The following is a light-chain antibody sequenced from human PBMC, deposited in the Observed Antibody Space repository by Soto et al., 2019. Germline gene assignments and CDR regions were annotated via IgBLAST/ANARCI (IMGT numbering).Light chain of an antibody. CDR3: QQYNNWPRT. V-gene: IGKV3-15*01. J-gene: IGKJ1*01. CDR1: QSVGSS. CDR2: GAS. Sequence: EIVMTQSPATLSVSPGERAILSCRASQSVGSSLAWYRQRPGQAPRLLIYGASTRAADIPARFSGSGSGTEFTLTISSLQSEDFAVYYCQQYNNWPRTFGQGTKVDIK.